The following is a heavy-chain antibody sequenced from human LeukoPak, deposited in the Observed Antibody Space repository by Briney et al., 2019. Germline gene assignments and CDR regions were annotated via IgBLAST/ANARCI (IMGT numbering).Heavy chain of an antibody. CDR2: ISYDGSNK. J-gene: IGHJ4*02. V-gene: IGHV3-30*03. Sequence: GRSLRLSCAASGFTFSSYGMHWVRQAPGKGLEWVAVISYDGSNKYYADSVKGRFTISRDNSKNTLYLQMNSLRAEDTAVYYCARDYYGDSSVDYWGQGTLVTVSS. CDR1: GFTFSSYG. D-gene: IGHD4-17*01. CDR3: ARDYYGDSSVDY.